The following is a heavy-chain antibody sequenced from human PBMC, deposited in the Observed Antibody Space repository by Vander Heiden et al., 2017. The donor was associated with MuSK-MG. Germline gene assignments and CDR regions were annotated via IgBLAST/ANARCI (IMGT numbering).Heavy chain of an antibody. CDR3: STYYYDSSGNYYFDY. CDR1: TGSIREDGNY. CDR2: VHDSGNS. Sequence: QVQLQESGPGLVRPSQTLTLTCTVSTGSIREDGNYWSWIRQHPGKGLEWIGYVHDSGNSYYNTSRKSRVTISVDTSKRQFSLELRSVTAADTAVYFCSTYYYDSSGNYYFDYWGQGTLVTVSS. J-gene: IGHJ4*02. V-gene: IGHV4-31*03. D-gene: IGHD3-22*01.